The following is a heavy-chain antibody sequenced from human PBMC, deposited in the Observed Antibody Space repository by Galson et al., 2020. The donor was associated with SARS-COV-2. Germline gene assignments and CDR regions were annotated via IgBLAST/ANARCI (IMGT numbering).Heavy chain of an antibody. Sequence: SVKVSCKASGGTFSSYAISWVRQAPGQGLEWMGRIIPIFGTANYAQKFQGRVTITADKSTSTAYMELSSLRSEDTAVYYCARFPIGDRVWFDPWGQGTLVTVSS. CDR2: IIPIFGTA. D-gene: IGHD3-10*01. CDR1: GGTFSSYA. CDR3: ARFPIGDRVWFDP. V-gene: IGHV1-69*06. J-gene: IGHJ5*02.